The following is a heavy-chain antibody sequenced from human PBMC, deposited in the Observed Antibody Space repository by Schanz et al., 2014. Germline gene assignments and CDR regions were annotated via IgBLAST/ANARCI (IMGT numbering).Heavy chain of an antibody. CDR2: INPYSGAT. J-gene: IGHJ5*02. CDR3: ARDQTGTTNWFDP. D-gene: IGHD1-7*01. Sequence: QVQLVQSGAEVRKPGASVRVSCKASGYSFAAFFIHWVRQTPGQGLEWMGCINPYSGATYYAQKCQSRATPTSDASRTTVYMEVHSLTSDDTAVFFCARDQTGTTNWFDPWGQGTLVTISS. CDR1: GYSFAAFF. V-gene: IGHV1-2*02.